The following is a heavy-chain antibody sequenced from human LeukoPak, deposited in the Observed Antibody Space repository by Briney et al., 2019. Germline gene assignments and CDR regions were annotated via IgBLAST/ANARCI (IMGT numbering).Heavy chain of an antibody. CDR1: GCTFSSYA. D-gene: IGHD4-17*01. J-gene: IGHJ4*02. V-gene: IGHV1-69*04. CDR3: ARVVGDYHTFDY. Sequence: SVKVSCKASGCTFSSYAINWVRHAPGQGLESMGRIIPILGIANYAQKFHGRVTITAEKSTSTAYMELSSLRSEDTAVYYCARVVGDYHTFDYWGQGTLVTVSS. CDR2: IIPILGIA.